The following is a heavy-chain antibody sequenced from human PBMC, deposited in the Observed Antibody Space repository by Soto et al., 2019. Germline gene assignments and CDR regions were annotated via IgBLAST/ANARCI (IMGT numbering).Heavy chain of an antibody. Sequence: GGSLRLSCAASGFTFSSYGMHWVRQAPGKGLEWVAVISYDGSNKYYADSVKGRFTISRDNSKNTLYLQMNSLRAEDTAVYYCAKEIGPTILGFCSSTSCPTTYYYGMDVWGQGTTVTVSS. J-gene: IGHJ6*02. D-gene: IGHD2-2*01. CDR3: AKEIGPTILGFCSSTSCPTTYYYGMDV. V-gene: IGHV3-30*18. CDR2: ISYDGSNK. CDR1: GFTFSSYG.